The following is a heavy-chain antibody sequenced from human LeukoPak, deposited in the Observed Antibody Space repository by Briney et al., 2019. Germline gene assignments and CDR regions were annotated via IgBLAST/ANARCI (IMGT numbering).Heavy chain of an antibody. Sequence: GESLKISCKGSGYRFSNYWIAWVRQTPGKVLECMGIIYVGDSDTKYSPSFQGQVTVSADKSISTAYLQWSSLKASDTAMYYCARLLFDSSGYSGYFHHWGQGTLVTVSS. J-gene: IGHJ1*01. CDR2: IYVGDSDT. CDR3: ARLLFDSSGYSGYFHH. CDR1: GYRFSNYW. V-gene: IGHV5-51*01. D-gene: IGHD3-22*01.